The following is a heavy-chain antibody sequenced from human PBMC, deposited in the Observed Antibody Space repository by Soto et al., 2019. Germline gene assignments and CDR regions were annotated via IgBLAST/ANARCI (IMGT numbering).Heavy chain of an antibody. V-gene: IGHV3-30*18. CDR2: ISYDGSNK. Sequence: QVQLVESGGGVVQPGRSLRLSCAASGFTFSSYGMHWVRQAPGKGLEWVAVISYDGSNKYYADSVKSRFTISRDNSKNTLYLQMNSLRAEDTAVYYCANAGIAVAGTVFDYWGQGTLVTVSS. J-gene: IGHJ4*02. D-gene: IGHD6-19*01. CDR1: GFTFSSYG. CDR3: ANAGIAVAGTVFDY.